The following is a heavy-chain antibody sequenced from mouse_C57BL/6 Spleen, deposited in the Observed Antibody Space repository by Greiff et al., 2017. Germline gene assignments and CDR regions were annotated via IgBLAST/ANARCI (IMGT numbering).Heavy chain of an antibody. CDR3: AREGDYGNYFDY. CDR2: INYDGSST. CDR1: GFTFSDYY. J-gene: IGHJ2*01. Sequence: VQLVESEGGLVQPGSSMKLSCTASGFTFSDYYMAWVRQVPEKGLEWVANINYDGSSTYYLDSLKSRFIISSDNAKNILYLQMSSLKSEDTATYYCAREGDYGNYFDYWGQGTTLTVSS. V-gene: IGHV5-16*01. D-gene: IGHD2-1*01.